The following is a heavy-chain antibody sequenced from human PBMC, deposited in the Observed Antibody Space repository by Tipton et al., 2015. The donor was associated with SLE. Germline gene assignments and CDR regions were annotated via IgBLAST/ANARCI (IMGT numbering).Heavy chain of an antibody. D-gene: IGHD2-2*01. V-gene: IGHV4-34*01. J-gene: IGHJ6*03. CDR2: ISQIGST. CDR3: ARVPAVYSYYMDV. CDR1: GGSFSGHY. Sequence: TLSLTCAVYGGSFSGHYWGWIRQPPGKGLEWIGEISQIGSTNYNPSLKSRVSISMDESKNQFSLCVRSMTAADTAVYYCARVPAVYSYYMDVWGKGTTVPAS.